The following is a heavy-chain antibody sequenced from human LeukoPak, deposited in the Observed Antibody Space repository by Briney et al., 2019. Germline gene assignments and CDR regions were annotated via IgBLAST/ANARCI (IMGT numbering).Heavy chain of an antibody. CDR1: GFTFSSYA. D-gene: IGHD6-13*01. CDR2: ISGSGGST. J-gene: IGHJ4*02. CDR3: AKDQRQQLAYFDY. Sequence: HPGGSLRLSFAASGFTFSSYAMSWVRQAPGKGLEWVSAISGSGGSTYYADSVKGRFTISRDNSKNTLYLQMNSLRAEDTAVYYCAKDQRQQLAYFDYWGQGTLVTVSS. V-gene: IGHV3-23*01.